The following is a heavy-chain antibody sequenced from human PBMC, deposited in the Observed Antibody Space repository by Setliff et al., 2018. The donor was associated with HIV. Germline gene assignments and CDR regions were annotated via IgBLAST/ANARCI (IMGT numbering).Heavy chain of an antibody. CDR2: INPSGSIT. CDR3: AREPPRRRGTVAEDY. Sequence: ASVKVSCKSSGYTFSNYALHWVRQAPGQRLEWMGMINPSGSITNYAQKFQGRLTLTRNTSMSTVYMELNSLKSEDTAIYYCAREPPRRRGTVAEDYWGQGTLVTVSS. V-gene: IGHV1-46*01. D-gene: IGHD1-26*01. J-gene: IGHJ4*02. CDR1: GYTFSNYA.